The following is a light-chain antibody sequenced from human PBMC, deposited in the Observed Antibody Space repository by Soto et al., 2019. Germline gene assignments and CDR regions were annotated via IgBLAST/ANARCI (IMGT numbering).Light chain of an antibody. CDR2: GES. CDR1: QSVNSRD. CDR3: LRYGDSPPAYT. Sequence: EIVLTQSPGTLSLSPGERATLSCRASQSVNSRDLAWYRQQPGQAASLLIYGESNRATGIPDRFSGSGSGTDFTLTISRLEPEYFAVYYCLRYGDSPPAYTFGQGTKLEIK. V-gene: IGKV3-20*01. J-gene: IGKJ2*01.